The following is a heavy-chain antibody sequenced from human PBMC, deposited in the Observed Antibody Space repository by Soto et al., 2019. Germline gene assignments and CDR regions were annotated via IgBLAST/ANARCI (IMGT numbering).Heavy chain of an antibody. J-gene: IGHJ3*01. CDR3: ARHDYADRTFDL. V-gene: IGHV4-61*08. CDR2: IQYSGDT. D-gene: IGHD5-12*01. Sequence: QVLLQEPGPGQVRPSETLSLTCIVSGGSVGSGAYYWSWIRQPPGSALEWIGYIQYSGDTNYNSSLKSRVTISVDRARIRFSLKLTSVTAADTAFYYFARHDYADRTFDLWGQGTKVTVSS. CDR1: GGSVGSGAYY.